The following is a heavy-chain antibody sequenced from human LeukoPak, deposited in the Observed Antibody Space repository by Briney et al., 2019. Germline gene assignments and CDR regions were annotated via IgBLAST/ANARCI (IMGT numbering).Heavy chain of an antibody. J-gene: IGHJ3*02. V-gene: IGHV3-74*01. Sequence: GGSLRLSCAASGFTFSSYWMHGVRGAPGEGLGWGSRINSDGSSTSYADSVKGRFTISRDNAKNTLYLQMNSLRAEDTAVYYCARESIGWLLEVGDAFDIWGQGTMVTVSS. CDR2: INSDGSST. D-gene: IGHD3-22*01. CDR3: ARESIGWLLEVGDAFDI. CDR1: GFTFSSYW.